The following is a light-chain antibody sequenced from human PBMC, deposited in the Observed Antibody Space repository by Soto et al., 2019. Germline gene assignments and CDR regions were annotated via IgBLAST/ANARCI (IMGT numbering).Light chain of an antibody. J-gene: IGKJ1*01. Sequence: IRMSQSPSTLSASVGDRVTITCRASQSISSWVAWYQQKPGKGPKLLIYKASHLESGVPSRFSGSGSGTEFTLTISSLQPGDFATYYCQHYNTYPWTFGHGTKVDIK. V-gene: IGKV1-5*03. CDR1: QSISSW. CDR2: KAS. CDR3: QHYNTYPWT.